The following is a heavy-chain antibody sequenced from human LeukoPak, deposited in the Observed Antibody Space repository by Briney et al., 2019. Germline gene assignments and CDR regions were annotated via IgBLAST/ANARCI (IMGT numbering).Heavy chain of an antibody. J-gene: IGHJ3*02. CDR3: AKKSGSYYAFDI. D-gene: IGHD3-10*01. CDR2: ISGSGGSI. V-gene: IGHV3-23*01. Sequence: GGSLRLSCAASGFTFASYAMSWVRQAPGKGLEWVSAISGSGGSIYYADSVKGRFTISRDNSKNTLYLQVNRLRAEDTAVYYCAKKSGSYYAFDIWGQGTMVTVSS. CDR1: GFTFASYA.